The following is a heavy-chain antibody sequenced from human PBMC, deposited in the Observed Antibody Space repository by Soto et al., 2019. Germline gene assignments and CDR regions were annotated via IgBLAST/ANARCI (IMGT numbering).Heavy chain of an antibody. CDR2: IYSSGTT. CDR1: GGSISSYH. CDR3: ARAATPVDFYYGMDV. V-gene: IGHV4-4*07. J-gene: IGHJ6*02. Sequence: PSETLSLTCTASGGSISSYHWNWIRQPAGKGLEWIGCIYSSGTTKYNPSLKSRVTMSVDTSKKQFSLKVSSVTAADTAVYYCARAATPVDFYYGMDVWGQGTTVTVSS.